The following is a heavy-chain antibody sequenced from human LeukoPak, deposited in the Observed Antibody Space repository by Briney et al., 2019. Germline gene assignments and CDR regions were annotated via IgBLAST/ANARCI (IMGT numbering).Heavy chain of an antibody. CDR3: VRDGRGSYGSGSYYPPNPIFDY. Sequence: GGSLRLSCAASGFTFSSYSMNWVRRTPGKGLEWVAVISYDGGVKYYPDSVKGRFTISRDNSKNTLYLLMNSLRADDTAVYYCVRDGRGSYGSGSYYPPNPIFDYWGQGTLITVSS. CDR2: ISYDGGVK. V-gene: IGHV3-30*03. CDR1: GFTFSSYS. D-gene: IGHD3-10*01. J-gene: IGHJ4*02.